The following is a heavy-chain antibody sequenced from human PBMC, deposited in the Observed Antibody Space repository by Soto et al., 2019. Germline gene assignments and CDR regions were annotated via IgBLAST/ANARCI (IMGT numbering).Heavy chain of an antibody. CDR2: INPNSGGT. CDR3: ARGTFDSSGDYFAGWFGP. D-gene: IGHD3-22*01. V-gene: IGHV1-2*02. J-gene: IGHJ5*02. CDR1: GYTFSDYY. Sequence: QVQLVQSGAEVRKPGASVKVSCKASGYTFSDYYIHWVRQAPGQGLEWMGWINPNSGGTKYAPKFQGGVTMTRDTSITTAYMELSRLRSGDTAVYYCARGTFDSSGDYFAGWFGPWGQGTLVTVSS.